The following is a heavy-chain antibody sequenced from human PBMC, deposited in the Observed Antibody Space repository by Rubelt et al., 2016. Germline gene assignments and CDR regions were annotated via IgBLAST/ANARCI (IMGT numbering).Heavy chain of an antibody. CDR1: GFTFSSYA. CDR2: IWYDGSNK. D-gene: IGHD1-7*01. V-gene: IGHV3-33*01. CDR3: ARDTSWNYGRGDAFDI. Sequence: QVQLVESGGGVVQPGTSLRLSCAASGFTFSSYAMHWVRQAPGKGLEWVAVIWYDGSNKYYADSVKGRFTISRDNSKNTLYLQMNSLRAEDTAVYYCARDTSWNYGRGDAFDIWGQGTMVTVSS. J-gene: IGHJ3*02.